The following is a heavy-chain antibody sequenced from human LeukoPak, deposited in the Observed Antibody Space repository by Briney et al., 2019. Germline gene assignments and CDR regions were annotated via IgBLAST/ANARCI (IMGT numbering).Heavy chain of an antibody. CDR3: AKVGVEVELATFDY. Sequence: SETLSLTCTVSGGSITSYYWTWIRQPPGEGLEWIGYIYYTGSTNYNPSLKSRVTLSVDTSNNEVSLKLRSVTAADTAVYYCAKVGVEVELATFDYWGRGTLVAVSS. D-gene: IGHD5-24*01. CDR1: GGSITSYY. CDR2: IYYTGST. J-gene: IGHJ4*02. V-gene: IGHV4-59*01.